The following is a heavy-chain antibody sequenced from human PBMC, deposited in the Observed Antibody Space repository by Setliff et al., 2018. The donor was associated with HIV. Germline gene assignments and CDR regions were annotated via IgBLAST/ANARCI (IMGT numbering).Heavy chain of an antibody. Sequence: SETLSLTCAVYGGSFSGYYWSWIRQPPGKGLGWIGEINHRGSTDYMPSLKGRVTISVDTSKNQFSLKLNSVTAADTAVYYCARQGGFSGSSYPRNYIDVWGKGTTVTVSS. CDR1: GGSFSGYY. J-gene: IGHJ6*03. D-gene: IGHD6-13*01. V-gene: IGHV4-34*01. CDR3: ARQGGFSGSSYPRNYIDV. CDR2: INHRGST.